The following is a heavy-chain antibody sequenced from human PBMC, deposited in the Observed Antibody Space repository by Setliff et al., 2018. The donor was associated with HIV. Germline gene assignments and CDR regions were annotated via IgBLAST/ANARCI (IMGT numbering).Heavy chain of an antibody. CDR3: ARGKGVGGVVITGGLDV. CDR2: MNHNTGVS. D-gene: IGHD3-10*01. Sequence: GASVKVSCKASGHTFTNVDIHWLRRATGQGLEWMGWMNHNTGVSGYALKFQARVTMNRDTSISTAYMELSSLTSEDTAVYYCARGKGVGGVVITGGLDVWGKGTTVTVSS. CDR1: GHTFTNVD. J-gene: IGHJ6*04. V-gene: IGHV1-8*01.